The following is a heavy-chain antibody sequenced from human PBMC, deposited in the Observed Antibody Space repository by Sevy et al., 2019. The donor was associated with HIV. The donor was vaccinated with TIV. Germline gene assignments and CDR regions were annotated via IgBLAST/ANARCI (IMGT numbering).Heavy chain of an antibody. J-gene: IGHJ6*02. CDR2: MSPKSGNT. V-gene: IGHV1-8*02. D-gene: IGHD3-22*01. CDR1: GDTFITYD. Sequence: ASVKVSCKASGDTFITYDINWVRQATGQGLEWMGWMSPKSGNTGFAQKFQGRLTMTRDTSISTAYMELGSLRAEDTAVYYCASGGRGDVWYYEYYCYGMDVWGQGTTVTVSS. CDR3: ASGGRGDVWYYEYYCYGMDV.